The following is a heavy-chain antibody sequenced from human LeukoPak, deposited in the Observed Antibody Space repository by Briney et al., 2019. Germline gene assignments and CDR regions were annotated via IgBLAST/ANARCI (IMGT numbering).Heavy chain of an antibody. CDR3: AELGITMIGGV. Sequence: GSLRLSCAAAGFTFRSHRMNWVRQGPGEGLEWVADISGSSDDIHYADSVTGRFTISRDNAKNSVYLQMNSLRAEDTAVYYCAELGITMIGGVWGKGTTVTISS. J-gene: IGHJ6*04. V-gene: IGHV3-48*01. D-gene: IGHD3-10*02. CDR2: ISGSSDDI. CDR1: GFTFRSHR.